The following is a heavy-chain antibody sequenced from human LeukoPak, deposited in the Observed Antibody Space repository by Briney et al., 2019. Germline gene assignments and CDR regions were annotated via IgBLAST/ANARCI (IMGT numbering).Heavy chain of an antibody. J-gene: IGHJ4*02. CDR1: GFIFSSYG. Sequence: GGSLRLSCATSGFIFSSYGMYWVRQAPGMGLEWVAVIWHDGSAEFYADSVKGRFSISRDDSKNTVYLQMNSLRAEDTALYYCAKDNRGGWSGYFDYWGQGVLVTVSS. CDR3: AKDNRGGWSGYFDY. V-gene: IGHV3-33*06. D-gene: IGHD6-19*01. CDR2: IWHDGSAE.